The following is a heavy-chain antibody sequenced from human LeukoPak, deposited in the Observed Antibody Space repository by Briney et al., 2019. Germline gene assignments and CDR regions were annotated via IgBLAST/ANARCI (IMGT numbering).Heavy chain of an antibody. CDR1: GGSISSSSYY. D-gene: IGHD4-17*01. J-gene: IGHJ4*02. Sequence: PSETLSLTCTVSGGSISSSSYYWGWIRQPPGKGLEWIGSIYYSGSTYYNPSLKSRVTISVDTSKNQFSLKLSSVTAADTAVYYCARVYGDYELDYWGQGTLVTVSS. CDR2: IYYSGST. V-gene: IGHV4-39*01. CDR3: ARVYGDYELDY.